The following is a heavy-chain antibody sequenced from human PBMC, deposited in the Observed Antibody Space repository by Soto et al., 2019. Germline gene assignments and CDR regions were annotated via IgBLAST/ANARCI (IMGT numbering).Heavy chain of an antibody. CDR1: GVTDTEYG. V-gene: IGHV3-48*03. CDR3: ATTALVSIDALDI. D-gene: IGHD5-18*01. Sequence: AYGVTDTEYGMSGVQGTPGKRLEWVSFISSSGSTIYYADSVKGRFTISRDNAKNSLYLQMNSLRAEDTAVYYCATTALVSIDALDIWGQGTLATVTS. CDR2: ISSSGSTI. J-gene: IGHJ3*02.